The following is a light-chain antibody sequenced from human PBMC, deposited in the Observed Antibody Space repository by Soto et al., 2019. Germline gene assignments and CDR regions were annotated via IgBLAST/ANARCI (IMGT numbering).Light chain of an antibody. CDR2: GAS. CDR3: QQYGSSPPIT. Sequence: EIVLTQSPGTLSLSPGERATLSCRASQSVSSSYLAWYQQKPRQAPRLLIYGASSRATGIPDTFSGSGSGTDFTLNIIRLEPEDCAGYYCQQYGSSPPITFGPGTKVDIK. V-gene: IGKV3-20*01. CDR1: QSVSSSY. J-gene: IGKJ3*01.